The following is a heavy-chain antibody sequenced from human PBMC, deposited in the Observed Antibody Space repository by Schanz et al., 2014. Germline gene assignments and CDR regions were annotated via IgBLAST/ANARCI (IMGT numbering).Heavy chain of an antibody. CDR3: AKDRLYSTSWSYLEE. CDR2: IRYDGSVK. J-gene: IGHJ4*02. D-gene: IGHD6-13*01. Sequence: VQLVESGGGLVKPGGSLRLSCAASGFTFSNTWMSWVRQAPGKGLEWVTFIRYDGSVKYYVDSVKGRFTVSRDNSRKILYLQMDSLRPDDTAVYYCAKDRLYSTSWSYLEEWGQGTLVTVSS. CDR1: GFTFSNTW. V-gene: IGHV3-30*02.